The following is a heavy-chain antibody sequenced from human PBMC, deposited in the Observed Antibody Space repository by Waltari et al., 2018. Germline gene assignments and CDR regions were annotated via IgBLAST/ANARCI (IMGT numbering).Heavy chain of an antibody. CDR3: TRDWD. CDR1: GFTFSSHW. CDR2: IRSKAYGGTT. V-gene: IGHV3-49*04. D-gene: IGHD3-16*01. J-gene: IGHJ4*02. Sequence: EVQLVESGGGLVQPGGSLRLSCAASGFTFSSHWMSWVRQAPGKGLEWVGFIRSKAYGGTTEYAASVKGRFTISRDDSKSIAYLQMNSLKTEDTAVYYCTRDWDWGQGTLVTVSS.